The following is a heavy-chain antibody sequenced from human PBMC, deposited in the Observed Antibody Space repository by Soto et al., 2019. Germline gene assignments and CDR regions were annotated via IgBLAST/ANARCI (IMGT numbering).Heavy chain of an antibody. J-gene: IGHJ5*02. D-gene: IGHD3-3*01. CDR2: INHSGST. Sequence: SETLSLTCAVYGGSFSGYYWSWIRQPPGKGLEWIGEINHSGSTNYNPSLKSRVTISVDTSKNQFSLKLSSVTAADTAVYYCAREIREITIFGVVIKDWFDPWGQGTLVTVSS. CDR1: GGSFSGYY. V-gene: IGHV4-34*01. CDR3: AREIREITIFGVVIKDWFDP.